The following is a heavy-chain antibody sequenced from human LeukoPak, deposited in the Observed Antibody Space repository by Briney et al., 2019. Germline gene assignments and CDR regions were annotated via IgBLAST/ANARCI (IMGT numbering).Heavy chain of an antibody. CDR3: ARDRSLPAATYYYYYGMDV. J-gene: IGHJ6*02. Sequence: SETLSLTCTVSGGSISSGDYYWSWIRQPPGKGLEWIGYIYYSGSTYYNPSLKSRVTISVDTSKNQFSLKLSSVTAADTAVYYCARDRSLPAATYYYYYGMDVWGQGTTVTVSS. V-gene: IGHV4-30-4*01. CDR2: IYYSGST. D-gene: IGHD2-2*01. CDR1: GGSISSGDYY.